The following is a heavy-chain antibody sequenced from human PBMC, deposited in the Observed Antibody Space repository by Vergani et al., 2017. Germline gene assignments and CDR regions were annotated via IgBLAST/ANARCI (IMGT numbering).Heavy chain of an antibody. CDR1: GGSFSGYYW. CDR2: IYPGDSDT. Sequence: VQLQQWGAGLLKPSETLSLTCAVYGGSFSGYYWIVWVRQLPGKGLEWMGIIYPGDSDTRYSPSFQGQVTISADKSISTAYLQWSSLKASDTAMYYCARHRGWGLVVVAATPWYYYYGMDVWGQGTTVTVSS. CDR3: ARHRGWGLVVVAATPWYYYYGMDV. D-gene: IGHD2-15*01. J-gene: IGHJ6*02. V-gene: IGHV5-51*01.